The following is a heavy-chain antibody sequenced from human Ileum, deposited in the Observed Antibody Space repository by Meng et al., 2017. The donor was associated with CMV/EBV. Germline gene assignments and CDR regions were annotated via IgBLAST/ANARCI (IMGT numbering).Heavy chain of an antibody. Sequence: CAASGFIFSSHSMNWVRQAPGRGLEWISVIGRDGTPIYTANSLKGRFTTSRDNAKNSLYLQIDSLRAEDTAVYFCARDATAWSRDYWGQGTLVTVSS. CDR1: GFIFSSHS. V-gene: IGHV3-21*04. D-gene: IGHD2-21*02. CDR2: IGRDGTPI. CDR3: ARDATAWSRDY. J-gene: IGHJ4*02.